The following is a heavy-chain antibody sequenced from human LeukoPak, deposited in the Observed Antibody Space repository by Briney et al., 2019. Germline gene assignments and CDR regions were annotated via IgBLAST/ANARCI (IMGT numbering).Heavy chain of an antibody. J-gene: IGHJ4*02. CDR1: GGSISSGGYS. V-gene: IGHV4-30-2*01. D-gene: IGHD3-10*01. CDR2: IYHSGST. Sequence: SQTLSLTCAVSGGSISSGGYSWSWIRQPPGKGLEWIGYIYHSGSTYYNPSLKSRVTISLDRSKNQFSLKLSSVTAADTAGDYCARRHDGMVRGVIPNLSFDYCGEGALVAAAS. CDR3: ARRHDGMVRGVIPNLSFDY.